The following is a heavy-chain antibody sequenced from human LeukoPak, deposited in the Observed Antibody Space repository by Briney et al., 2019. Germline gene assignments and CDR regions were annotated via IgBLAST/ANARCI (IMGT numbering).Heavy chain of an antibody. Sequence: SGSLSLTCAASGVSISTSNWWSWIRQPPGKGLEWIGEIYHSGYTNHNQSLKSRVTMSVDKSKNQFSLKLSSVTAADTAVYYCATTEVLAFHIWSQGTMVTVSS. D-gene: IGHD4-23*01. CDR1: GVSISTSNW. CDR3: ATTEVLAFHI. CDR2: IYHSGYT. J-gene: IGHJ3*02. V-gene: IGHV4-4*02.